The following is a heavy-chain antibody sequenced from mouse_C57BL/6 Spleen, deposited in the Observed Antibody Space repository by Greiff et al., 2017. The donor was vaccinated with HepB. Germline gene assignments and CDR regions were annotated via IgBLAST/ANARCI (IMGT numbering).Heavy chain of an antibody. CDR3: ARSDYYYGSFDY. CDR1: GYAFTNYL. V-gene: IGHV1-54*01. Sequence: QVHVKQSGAELVRPGTSVKVSCKASGYAFTNYLIEWVKQRPGQGLEWIGVINPGSGGTNYNEKFKGKATLTADKSSSTAYMQLSSLTSEDSAVYFCARSDYYYGSFDYWGQGTTLTVSS. J-gene: IGHJ2*01. D-gene: IGHD1-1*01. CDR2: INPGSGGT.